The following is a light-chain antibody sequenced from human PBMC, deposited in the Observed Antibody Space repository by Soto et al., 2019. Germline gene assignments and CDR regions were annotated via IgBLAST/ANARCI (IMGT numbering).Light chain of an antibody. J-gene: IGLJ2*01. CDR3: AAWDDSLSGPV. V-gene: IGLV1-44*01. CDR1: NSNIGSNT. Sequence: QSVLTQPPSASGTPGQRVTISCSGSNSNIGSNTVNWYQQLPGTAPKLLIYSNHQRPSGVPDRFSGSKSGTSASLAISGLQSEDEADYYCAAWDDSLSGPVFGGGTKLTVL. CDR2: SNH.